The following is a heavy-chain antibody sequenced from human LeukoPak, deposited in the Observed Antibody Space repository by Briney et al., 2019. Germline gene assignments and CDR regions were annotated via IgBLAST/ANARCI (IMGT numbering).Heavy chain of an antibody. V-gene: IGHV1-24*01. Sequence: ASVKVSFTVSGYTLTELSMHWVRQAPGKGLEWMGGFDPEDGETIYAQKFQGRVTMTEDTSTDTAYMELSSLRSEDTAVYYCATDSEGYYYYGMDVWGQGTTVTVSS. CDR3: ATDSEGYYYYGMDV. CDR1: GYTLTELS. J-gene: IGHJ6*02. CDR2: FDPEDGET.